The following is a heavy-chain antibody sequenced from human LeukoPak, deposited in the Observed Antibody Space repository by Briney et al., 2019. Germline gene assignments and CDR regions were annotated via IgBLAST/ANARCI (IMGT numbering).Heavy chain of an antibody. CDR2: ISSSGRTT. Sequence: PGGSLRLSCEVSGFTFSNYEINWVRQAPGKGLEWVSYISSSGRTTYYADSVKGRFTISRDNARNSLYLQMNSLRAEDTAVYYCARDSDSSAWFDYWGQGTLVTVSS. D-gene: IGHD6-19*01. CDR3: ARDSDSSAWFDY. J-gene: IGHJ4*02. V-gene: IGHV3-48*03. CDR1: GFTFSNYE.